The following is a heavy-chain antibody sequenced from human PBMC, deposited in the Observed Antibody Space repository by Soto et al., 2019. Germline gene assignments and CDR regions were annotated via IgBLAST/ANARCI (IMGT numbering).Heavy chain of an antibody. V-gene: IGHV4-4*07. CDR1: GGSINTFY. J-gene: IGHJ4*02. CDR3: AREGSYSAYNFAHGIQLWSFDF. CDR2: IFSSGST. D-gene: IGHD5-12*01. Sequence: PETLSLTCTVSGGSINTFYWSWVRQPDGKGLEWIGRIFSSGSTSFNPSFESRAAMPVEKSKNHFSLTLSSVTAADMAVYYCAREGSYSAYNFAHGIQLWSFDFWGQGALVTVSS.